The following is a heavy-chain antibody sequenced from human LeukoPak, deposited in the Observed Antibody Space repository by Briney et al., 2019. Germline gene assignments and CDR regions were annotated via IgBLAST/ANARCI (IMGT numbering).Heavy chain of an antibody. Sequence: PGGSLRLSCAASGFTFSNYGLNWVRQAPGKGLEWVSVLYTGGNTLYADSVKGRFTISRDNSKNTLYLQMNSLRAEDTAVYYCARIRGASGWYYFDYWGQGTLVTVSS. CDR3: ARIRGASGWYYFDY. CDR2: LYTGGNT. CDR1: GFTFSNYG. J-gene: IGHJ4*02. V-gene: IGHV3-53*01. D-gene: IGHD6-19*01.